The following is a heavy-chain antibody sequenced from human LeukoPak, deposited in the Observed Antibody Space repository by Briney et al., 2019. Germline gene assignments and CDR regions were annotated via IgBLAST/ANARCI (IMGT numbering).Heavy chain of an antibody. V-gene: IGHV3-48*02. CDR1: RFIFSMLS. CDR2: ISGSSSTI. J-gene: IGHJ4*02. Sequence: PGGSLRLSCVASRFIFSMLSMNWVRQAPGKGLEWLSHISGSSSTIHYEDSVKGRFTISRDNAKNSLYLQMNSLRDGDTAVYYCARDLSGTYPFDLWGQGTLVTVSS. D-gene: IGHD1-26*01. CDR3: ARDLSGTYPFDL.